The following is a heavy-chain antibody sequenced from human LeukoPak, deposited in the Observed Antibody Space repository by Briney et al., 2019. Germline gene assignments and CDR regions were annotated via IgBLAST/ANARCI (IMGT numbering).Heavy chain of an antibody. J-gene: IGHJ6*02. CDR2: INHSGST. CDR1: GGSFSGYY. D-gene: IGHD3-10*01. CDR3: ARGTGITMVRGVKRYYYYGMDV. Sequence: PSETLSLTCAVYGGSFSGYYWSWIRQPPGKGLEWIGEINHSGSTNYNPSLKSRVTISVDTSKNQFSLKLSSVTAADTAVYYCARGTGITMVRGVKRYYYYGMDVWGQGTTVTVSS. V-gene: IGHV4-34*01.